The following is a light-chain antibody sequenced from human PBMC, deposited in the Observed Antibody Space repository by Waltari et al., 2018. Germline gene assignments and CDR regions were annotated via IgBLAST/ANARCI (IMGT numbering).Light chain of an antibody. CDR2: GAA. J-gene: IGKJ1*01. V-gene: IGKV3-20*01. CDR1: QSVTSSY. CDR3: QQYGSSPWT. Sequence: EIVLTQSPGTRSLSPGERATLPCRASQSVTSSYVAWYHQRPGQAPRLLIYGAANRATGIPDRISGSGSGTDFTLTISRLEPEDFAVYYCQQYGSSPWTFGQGTKVEIK.